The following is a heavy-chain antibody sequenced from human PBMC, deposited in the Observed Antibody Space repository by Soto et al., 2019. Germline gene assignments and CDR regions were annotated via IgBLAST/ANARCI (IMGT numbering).Heavy chain of an antibody. D-gene: IGHD3-10*01. J-gene: IGHJ6*02. CDR1: GFTFSSYA. CDR3: AKDYSDWTLLFYYYYGMDV. Sequence: GGSLRLSCAASGFTFSSYAMSWVRQAPGKGLEWVSAISGSGGSTYYADSVKGRFTISRDNSKNKLFLQMNGLRAEDTAVYYCAKDYSDWTLLFYYYYGMDVWGQGTTVTVSS. V-gene: IGHV3-23*01. CDR2: ISGSGGST.